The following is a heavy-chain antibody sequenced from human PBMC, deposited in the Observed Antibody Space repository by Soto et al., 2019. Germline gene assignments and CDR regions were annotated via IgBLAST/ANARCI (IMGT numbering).Heavy chain of an antibody. CDR2: IHHSGST. CDR3: ARAGDTMVRGVIIMNYYGMDV. D-gene: IGHD3-10*01. V-gene: IGHV4-38-2*01. Sequence: SETLSLTCAVSGYSISSGYYWGWIRQPPGKGLEWVGNIHHSGSTYYNPSRKSRVTISIDTSKNQFSLKLISVTAADTAVYYCARAGDTMVRGVIIMNYYGMDVWGQGTTVTVSS. J-gene: IGHJ6*01. CDR1: GYSISSGYY.